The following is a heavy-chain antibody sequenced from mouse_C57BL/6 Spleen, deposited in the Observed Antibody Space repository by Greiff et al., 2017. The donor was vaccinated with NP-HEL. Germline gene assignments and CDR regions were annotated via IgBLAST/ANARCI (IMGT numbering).Heavy chain of an antibody. Sequence: QVQLQQSGAELMKPGASVKLSCKATGYTFTGYWIEWVKQRLGHGLEWIGEILPGSGSTNYIEKFKGKATFTAATSSNTTYMQLSSLTTKNSAIYYCARTTVVRDYWGQGTTLTVSS. J-gene: IGHJ2*01. CDR2: ILPGSGST. D-gene: IGHD1-1*01. V-gene: IGHV1-9*01. CDR1: GYTFTGYW. CDR3: ARTTVVRDY.